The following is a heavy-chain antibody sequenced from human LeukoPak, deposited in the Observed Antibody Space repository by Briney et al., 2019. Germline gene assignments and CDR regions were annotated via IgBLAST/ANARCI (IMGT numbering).Heavy chain of an antibody. J-gene: IGHJ4*02. D-gene: IGHD3-9*01. CDR3: ARDRVWVRYFDWSSYYFDH. CDR1: GFTFSSYA. CDR2: ISYDGSNK. V-gene: IGHV3-30*04. Sequence: GGSLRLSCAASGFTFSSYAMHWVRQAPGKGLEWVAVISYDGSNKYYADSVKGRFTISRDNSKNTLYLQMNSLRAEDTAVYYCARDRVWVRYFDWSSYYFDHWGQGTLVTVSS.